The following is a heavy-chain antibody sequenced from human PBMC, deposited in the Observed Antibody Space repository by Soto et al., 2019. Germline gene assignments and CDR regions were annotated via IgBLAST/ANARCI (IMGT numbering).Heavy chain of an antibody. J-gene: IGHJ4*02. CDR2: ITEEGSVK. V-gene: IGHV3-7*01. CDR3: GRSTRGWARFHF. Sequence: EVQLVESGGGLVQPGGSLRLSCIESGINFNNYWMIWVRQAPGKGLEYVADITEEGSVKQYVNSVKGRFTISRDNAKNSLSLQMNGLSVEDTAMYYCGRSTRGWARFHFWGQGILVTVSS. CDR1: GINFNNYW. D-gene: IGHD6-19*01.